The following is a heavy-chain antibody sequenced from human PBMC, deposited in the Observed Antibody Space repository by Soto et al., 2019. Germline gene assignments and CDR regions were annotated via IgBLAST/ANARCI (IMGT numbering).Heavy chain of an antibody. CDR1: GGSISSYY. J-gene: IGHJ5*02. CDR2: IYYSGST. Sequence: SETLSLTCTVSGGSISSYYWSWIRQPPGKGLEWIGYIYYSGSTNYNPSLKSRVTISVDTSKNQFSLKLSSVTAADTAVYYCARDREYDILTGYYTSSWFDPWGQGTLVT. CDR3: ARDREYDILTGYYTSSWFDP. V-gene: IGHV4-59*01. D-gene: IGHD3-9*01.